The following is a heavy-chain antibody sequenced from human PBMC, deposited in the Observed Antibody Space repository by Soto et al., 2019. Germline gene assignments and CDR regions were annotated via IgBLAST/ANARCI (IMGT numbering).Heavy chain of an antibody. D-gene: IGHD3-10*01. J-gene: IGHJ4*02. CDR1: GGSISSGDYY. Sequence: PSETLSLTCTVSGGSISSGDYYWSWIRQPPGKGLEWIGYIYYSGSTYYSPSLKSRVTISVDMSKNQFSLKLSSVTAADTAVYYCARALWFGRGFDYWGQGTLVTVSS. CDR3: ARALWFGRGFDY. V-gene: IGHV4-30-4*01. CDR2: IYYSGST.